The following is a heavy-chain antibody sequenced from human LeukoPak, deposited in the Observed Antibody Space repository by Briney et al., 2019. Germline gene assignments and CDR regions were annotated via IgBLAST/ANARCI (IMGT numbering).Heavy chain of an antibody. D-gene: IGHD1-1*01. V-gene: IGHV3-21*01. CDR1: GFTFSSYS. CDR2: ISSSSSYI. CDR3: ARVVQLERRVDH. J-gene: IGHJ4*02. Sequence: GGSLRLSCAASGFTFSSYSMNWVRQAPGKGLEWVSSISSSSSYIYYADSVKGRFTISRDNAKNSLYLQMNSLRAEDTAVYYCARVVQLERRVDHWGQGTLVTVSS.